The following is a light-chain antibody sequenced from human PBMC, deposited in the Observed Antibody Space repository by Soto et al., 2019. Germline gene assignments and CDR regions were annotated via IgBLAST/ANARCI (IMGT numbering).Light chain of an antibody. V-gene: IGLV1-40*01. CDR1: SSNIGAGYD. CDR3: QSYDSSLSGPDVV. J-gene: IGLJ2*01. CDR2: GNS. Sequence: QAVVTQPPSVSGAPGQRVTISCTGSSSNIGAGYDVHWYQQLPGTAPKLLIYGNSNRPSGVPDRFSGSKSGTSASLAITGLQAEDEADYYCQSYDSSLSGPDVVFGGGTKVTVL.